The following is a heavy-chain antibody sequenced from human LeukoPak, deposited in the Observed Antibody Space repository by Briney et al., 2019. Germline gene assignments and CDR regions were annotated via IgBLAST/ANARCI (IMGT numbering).Heavy chain of an antibody. CDR3: ARRSGDREFEY. CDR2: ISGSGGST. J-gene: IGHJ4*02. D-gene: IGHD7-27*01. Sequence: PGGSLRLSCAASGFTFSIYAMTWVRQAPGKGLEWVSAISGSGGSTHYADSVKGRFTISRDNSKNTLYLQMNSLRVDDTAVYYCARRSGDREFEYWGQGTLATVSS. V-gene: IGHV3-23*01. CDR1: GFTFSIYA.